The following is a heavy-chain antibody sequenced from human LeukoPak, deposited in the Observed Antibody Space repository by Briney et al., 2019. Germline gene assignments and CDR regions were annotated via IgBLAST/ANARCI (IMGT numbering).Heavy chain of an antibody. CDR1: GGSISSYY. J-gene: IGHJ5*02. CDR2: IYTSGST. CDR3: ARVRLTMVRGGEENWFDP. D-gene: IGHD3-10*01. Sequence: SETLSLTCTVSGGSISSYYWSWIRQPAGKGLEWIGRIYTSGSTNYNPSLKSRVTMSVDTSKNQFSLKLSSVTAADTAVYYCARVRLTMVRGGEENWFDPWGQGTLVTVSS. V-gene: IGHV4-4*07.